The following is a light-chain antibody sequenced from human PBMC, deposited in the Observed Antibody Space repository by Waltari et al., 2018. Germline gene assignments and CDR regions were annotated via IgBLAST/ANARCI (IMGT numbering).Light chain of an antibody. V-gene: IGKV1-39*01. J-gene: IGKJ5*01. CDR1: QRINTY. CDR2: AAS. CDR3: QQHYSTRIT. Sequence: DIQMTQSPSSLSASVGDRVTITCRASQRINTYLNWYQQKPGKAPKLLIYAASSLQSGLPSRFSGSGSGTDFTLTISSLQPEDFATYYCQQHYSTRITFGQGTRLEIK.